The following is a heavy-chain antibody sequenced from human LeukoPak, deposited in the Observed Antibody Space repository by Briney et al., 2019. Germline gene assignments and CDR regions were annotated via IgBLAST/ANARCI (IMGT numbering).Heavy chain of an antibody. CDR1: GFTFSSNY. CDR3: ARMVRGVLGDY. V-gene: IGHV3-66*01. D-gene: IGHD3-10*01. CDR2: IYSGGST. J-gene: IGHJ4*02. Sequence: GGSLRLSCAASGFTFSSNYMSWLRQAPGKGLEGGSVIYSGGSTYYADSVEGRFTIPRDKSKNTLYLQMTSLRAEDTAVYYCARMVRGVLGDYWGQGTLVTVSS.